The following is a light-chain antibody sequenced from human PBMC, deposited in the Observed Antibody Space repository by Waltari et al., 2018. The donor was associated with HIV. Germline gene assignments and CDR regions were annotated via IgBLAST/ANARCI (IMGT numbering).Light chain of an antibody. Sequence: QSVLTQPPSTSGTPGQRVAISCSGSSSDIGANYVYWYQQFPGAAPKVLIYRSKLRPSGVPDRFAGSKSGTSASLAITDLRSEDEADYYCAAWDDSLSNWVFGGGTKLTVL. J-gene: IGLJ3*02. CDR1: SSDIGANY. V-gene: IGLV1-47*01. CDR3: AAWDDSLSNWV. CDR2: RSK.